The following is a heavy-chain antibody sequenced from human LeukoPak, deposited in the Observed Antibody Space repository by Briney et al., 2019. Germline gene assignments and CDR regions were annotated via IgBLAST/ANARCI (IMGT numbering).Heavy chain of an antibody. CDR2: IYYSGST. J-gene: IGHJ3*02. V-gene: IGHV4-39*01. D-gene: IGHD2-15*01. Sequence: SETLSLTCTVSGGSISSSSYYWGWIRQPPGKGLEWLGSIYYSGSTYYNPSLKSRVTISVDTSKNQFSLKLSSVTAADTAVYYCARQDRDIVVVVAATGAFDIWGQGTMVTVSS. CDR1: GGSISSSSYY. CDR3: ARQDRDIVVVVAATGAFDI.